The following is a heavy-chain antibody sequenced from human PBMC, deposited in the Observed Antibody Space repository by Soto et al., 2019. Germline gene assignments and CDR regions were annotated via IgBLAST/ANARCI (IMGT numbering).Heavy chain of an antibody. Sequence: PGGSLRLSCAASGFTFSSYAMSWVRQAPGKGLEWVSAISGSGGSTYYADSVKGRFTISRDNSKNTLYLQMNSLRAEDTAVYYCAKDAYSGSPRGNWFDPWGQGTLVTVSS. D-gene: IGHD1-26*01. J-gene: IGHJ5*02. CDR3: AKDAYSGSPRGNWFDP. CDR1: GFTFSSYA. CDR2: ISGSGGST. V-gene: IGHV3-23*01.